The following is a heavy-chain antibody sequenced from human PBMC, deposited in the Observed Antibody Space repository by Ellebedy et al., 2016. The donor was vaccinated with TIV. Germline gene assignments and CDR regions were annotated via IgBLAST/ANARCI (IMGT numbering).Heavy chain of an antibody. Sequence: GSLRLSXAVYGGSFSGYYWSWIRQPPGKGLEWIGEINHSGSTNYNPPLKSRVTISVDTSKNQFSLKLSSVTAADTAVYYCARVHSSSSDYWGQGTLVTVSS. V-gene: IGHV4-34*01. D-gene: IGHD3-22*01. CDR1: GGSFSGYY. CDR2: INHSGST. J-gene: IGHJ4*02. CDR3: ARVHSSSSDY.